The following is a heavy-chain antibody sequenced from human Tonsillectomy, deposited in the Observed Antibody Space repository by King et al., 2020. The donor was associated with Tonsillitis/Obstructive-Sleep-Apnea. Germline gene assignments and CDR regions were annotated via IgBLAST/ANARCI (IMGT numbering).Heavy chain of an antibody. V-gene: IGHV3-49*04. J-gene: IGHJ3*02. CDR2: IRSKAYGGTT. D-gene: IGHD6-13*01. Sequence: QLVQSGGGLVQPGRSLRLSCTASGFTFGDYAMSWVRQAPGKGLEWVGFIRSKAYGGTTEYAASVKGRFTISRDDSKSIAYLQMNSLKTEDTAVYYCTRVRIAAAGAFDIWGQGTMVTVSS. CDR3: TRVRIAAAGAFDI. CDR1: GFTFGDYA.